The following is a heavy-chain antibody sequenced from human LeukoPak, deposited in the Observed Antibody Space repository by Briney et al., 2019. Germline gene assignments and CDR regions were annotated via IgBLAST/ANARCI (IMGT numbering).Heavy chain of an antibody. CDR1: GGSITSYY. Sequence: SETLSLTCIVSGGSITSYYWSWIRQPPGKGLEWIGYIYDTGNTNYNPSLRSRVTISVGTSKDQFSLRLSSVTAADTAVHYCARARVRNYSFDSDGSYTSDWIFDLWGRGTLVTVSS. CDR3: ARARVRNYSFDSDGSYTSDWIFDL. CDR2: IYDTGNT. J-gene: IGHJ2*01. D-gene: IGHD3-22*01. V-gene: IGHV4-59*01.